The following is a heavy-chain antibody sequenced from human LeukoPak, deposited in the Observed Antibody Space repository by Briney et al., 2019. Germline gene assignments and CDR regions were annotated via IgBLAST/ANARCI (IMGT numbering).Heavy chain of an antibody. Sequence: GGSLRLSCAASGFTFSNAWMSWVRQAPGKGLEWVSSISSSSSYIYYADSVKGRFTISRDNAKNSLYLQMNSLRAEDTAVYYCAKEGYGSGSYGHFDYWGQGTLVTVSS. CDR1: GFTFSNAW. CDR2: ISSSSSYI. D-gene: IGHD3-10*01. CDR3: AKEGYGSGSYGHFDY. V-gene: IGHV3-21*01. J-gene: IGHJ4*02.